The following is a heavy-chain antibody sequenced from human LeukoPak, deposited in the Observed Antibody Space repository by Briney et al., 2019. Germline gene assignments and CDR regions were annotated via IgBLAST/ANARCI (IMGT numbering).Heavy chain of an antibody. CDR1: GFSFNSYW. CDR3: ARSSYPYYFDY. Sequence: GGSLRLSCAASGFSFNSYWMHWVRQAPGKGLVWFSRVNNDGSSTTYADSVKGRLTISRDNARNTLYLQMNSLRAEDTAVYYCARSSYPYYFDYWGQGTLVTVSS. J-gene: IGHJ4*02. CDR2: VNNDGSST. D-gene: IGHD6-13*01. V-gene: IGHV3-74*01.